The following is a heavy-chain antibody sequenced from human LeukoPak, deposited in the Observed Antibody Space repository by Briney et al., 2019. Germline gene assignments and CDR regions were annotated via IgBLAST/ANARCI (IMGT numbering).Heavy chain of an antibody. CDR3: EKRGDKLDLI. CDR1: GFTFSDYY. J-gene: IGHJ4*02. CDR2: ISSSGSTI. Sequence: GGSLRLSRAASGFTFSDYYMTWIRQAPGKGLEWVSYISSSGSTIYYADSVKGRFTISRDNAKNSLYLQMNSLRAEDTAVYYCEKRGDKLDLIWGQGTLVTVSS. V-gene: IGHV3-11*01. D-gene: IGHD2-21*02.